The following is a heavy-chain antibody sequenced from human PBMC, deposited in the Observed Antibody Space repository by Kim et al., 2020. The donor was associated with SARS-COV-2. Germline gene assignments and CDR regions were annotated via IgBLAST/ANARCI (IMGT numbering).Heavy chain of an antibody. V-gene: IGHV3-74*01. CDR2: STT. Sequence: STTSYTASVQGRFTISRDNAKNPLYQQMNSLRAEATSVYYCAKELDAFDVWGQGTMVTVSS. J-gene: IGHJ3*01. CDR3: AKELDAFDV.